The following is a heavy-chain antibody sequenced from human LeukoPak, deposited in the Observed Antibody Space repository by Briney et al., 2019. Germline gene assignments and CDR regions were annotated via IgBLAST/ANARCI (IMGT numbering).Heavy chain of an antibody. CDR1: GYSFTDFW. V-gene: IGHV5-51*01. Sequence: GASLKISFKASGYSFTDFWIGWVRRLPGKGVEWMGNIHPADSDTRYSPSFQGHVTISADKSINTAYLQWTSLNASDTAMYYCARTYTSGWCANWGQGTLVTVSS. J-gene: IGHJ4*02. CDR3: ARTYTSGWCAN. D-gene: IGHD6-13*01. CDR2: IHPADSDT.